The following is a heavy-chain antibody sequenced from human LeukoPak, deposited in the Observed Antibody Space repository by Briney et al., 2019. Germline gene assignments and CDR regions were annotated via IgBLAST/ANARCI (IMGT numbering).Heavy chain of an antibody. J-gene: IGHJ5*02. V-gene: IGHV3-30*04. CDR2: ISHDGSVN. D-gene: IGHD5-12*01. CDR1: GFRFRDIA. Sequence: GGSLRLSCLASGFRFRDIAMHWVRQAPGRGLEWLAMISHDGSVNYYADSVRGRFTVSRDNSKSTLYLHMDGLRPHDTAVYFCARDRRSLRGTSLEHWGQGTLVTVSA. CDR3: ARDRRSLRGTSLEH.